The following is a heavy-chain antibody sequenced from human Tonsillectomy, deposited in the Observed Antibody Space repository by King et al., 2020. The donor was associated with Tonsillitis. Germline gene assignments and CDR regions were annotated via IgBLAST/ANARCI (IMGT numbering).Heavy chain of an antibody. J-gene: IGHJ3*01. CDR1: GYSFTSSW. Sequence: VQLVESGAELKKPGESLKISCKGSGYSFTSSWIAWVRHMPGKGLEFMGIIYPGDSDTNYSPSFQGQVALSADKSISTAFLEWSVLMASDTAIYYCATSILGRVDAFDVWGLGAMVTVSP. CDR2: IYPGDSDT. V-gene: IGHV5-51*01. D-gene: IGHD1-26*01. CDR3: ATSILGRVDAFDV.